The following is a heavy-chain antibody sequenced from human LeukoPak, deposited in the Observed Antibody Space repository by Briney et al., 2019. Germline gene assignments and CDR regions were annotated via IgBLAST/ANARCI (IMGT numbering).Heavy chain of an antibody. V-gene: IGHV4-34*01. J-gene: IGHJ6*02. CDR1: GGSFSDYY. D-gene: IGHD3-16*02. CDR2: INHSGST. Sequence: SETLSLTCAVYGGSFSDYYWSWIRQPPGKGLDWIGEINHSGSTNYNPSLKSRVTISVDTSKNQFSLKLSSVTAADTAVYYCARDQVVMITFGGVIEQRYYGMDVWGQGTTVTVSS. CDR3: ARDQVVMITFGGVIEQRYYGMDV.